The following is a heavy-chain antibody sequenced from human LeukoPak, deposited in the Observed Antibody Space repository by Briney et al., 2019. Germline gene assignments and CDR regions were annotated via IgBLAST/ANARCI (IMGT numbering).Heavy chain of an antibody. J-gene: IGHJ4*02. CDR1: GYTFTGYY. CDR3: ARAPSIRVITNFDY. D-gene: IGHD3-16*02. CDR2: INPYSGDT. V-gene: IGHV1-2*02. Sequence: GASVKVSCKASGYTFTGYYVHWVRQAPGQGLEWMGWINPYSGDTNYAQKFQGRVTMTRDTSISTAYMELSRLRSDDTAVYYCARAPSIRVITNFDYWGQGTLVTVSS.